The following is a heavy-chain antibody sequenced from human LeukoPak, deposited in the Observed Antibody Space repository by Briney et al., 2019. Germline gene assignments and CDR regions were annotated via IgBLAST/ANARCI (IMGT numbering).Heavy chain of an antibody. CDR3: AKRRASYFDY. CDR2: ISYDGSNK. D-gene: IGHD3-10*01. V-gene: IGHV3-30*18. J-gene: IGHJ4*02. Sequence: PGGSLRLSCAASGFTFSSYSMHWVRQAPGKGLEWVAVISYDGSNKYYADSVKGRFTISRDNSKNTLYLQMNSLRAEDTAVYYFAKRRASYFDYGGKEPLVTVPS. CDR1: GFTFSSYS.